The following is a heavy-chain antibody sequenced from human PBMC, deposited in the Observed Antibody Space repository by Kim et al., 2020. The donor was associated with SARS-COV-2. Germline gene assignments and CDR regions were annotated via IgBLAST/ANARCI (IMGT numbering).Heavy chain of an antibody. CDR2: IDGSDGTT. CDR1: GFTFTCYA. CDR3: MKGGWGWIWDH. V-gene: IGHV3-23*01. Sequence: GGSLRLSCTTSGFTFTCYAMSWVSQAPGKGLEWVSSIDGSDGTTYYVDSVKGRFTISRDNSKNTLYLQMNSLRADDTAVYYCMKGGWGWIWDHWGQGTRVTVSS. J-gene: IGHJ4*02. D-gene: IGHD2-2*03.